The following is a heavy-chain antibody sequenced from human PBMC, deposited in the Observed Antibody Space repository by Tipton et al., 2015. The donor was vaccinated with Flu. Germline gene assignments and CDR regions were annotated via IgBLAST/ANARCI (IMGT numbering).Heavy chain of an antibody. CDR1: GGSVSGGSFY. CDR3: ARDYSSMWHGGFDYGLDV. D-gene: IGHD6-13*01. J-gene: IGHJ6*02. V-gene: IGHV4-61*02. CDR2: IHNSGST. Sequence: TLSLTCTVSGGSVSGGSFYWSWIRQPAGKGLEWIGRIHNSGSTNYSPSLRSRVTLSIDTSKNQFSLSLSSVTAADTAVYYCARDYSSMWHGGFDYGLDVWAKGPRSPSP.